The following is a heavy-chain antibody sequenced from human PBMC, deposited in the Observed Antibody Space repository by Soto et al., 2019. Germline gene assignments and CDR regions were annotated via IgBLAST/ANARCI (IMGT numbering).Heavy chain of an antibody. Sequence: PGGSLRLSCAASGFTFSSSAMSWVRQAPGKGLEYVSAISSNGGSTYYADSVKGRFTISRDNSKNTLYLQTSSLRAEDTAVYYCVKSGHSSSWYVWFDPWGQGTLVTVSS. CDR3: VKSGHSSSWYVWFDP. D-gene: IGHD6-13*01. CDR1: GFTFSSSA. CDR2: ISSNGGST. V-gene: IGHV3-64D*08. J-gene: IGHJ5*02.